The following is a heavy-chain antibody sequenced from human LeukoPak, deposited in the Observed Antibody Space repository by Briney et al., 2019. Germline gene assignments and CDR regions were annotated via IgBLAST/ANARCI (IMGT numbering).Heavy chain of an antibody. D-gene: IGHD2-15*01. CDR1: GGSISSYY. Sequence: SETLSLTCTVSGGSISSYYWSWIRQPPGKGLEWIGYICYSGSTNYNPSLKSRVTISVDTSKNQFSLKLSSVTAADTAVYYCARDGISYCSGGSCYHSGSGMDVWGQGTTVTVSS. CDR3: ARDGISYCSGGSCYHSGSGMDV. V-gene: IGHV4-59*01. J-gene: IGHJ6*02. CDR2: ICYSGST.